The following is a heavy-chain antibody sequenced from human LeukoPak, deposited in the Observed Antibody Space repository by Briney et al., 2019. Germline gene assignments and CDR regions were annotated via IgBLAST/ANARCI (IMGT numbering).Heavy chain of an antibody. Sequence: PGGSLRLSCAASGFTFSSYSMNWVRQAPGKGLEWVSVIYNGGSTSYTDSVKGRFAISRDNSKNTLYLQMSSLRAEDTAVYYCARASQWLAFDYWGQGTLVTVSS. CDR2: IYNGGST. V-gene: IGHV3-53*01. CDR3: ARASQWLAFDY. CDR1: GFTFSSYS. D-gene: IGHD6-19*01. J-gene: IGHJ4*02.